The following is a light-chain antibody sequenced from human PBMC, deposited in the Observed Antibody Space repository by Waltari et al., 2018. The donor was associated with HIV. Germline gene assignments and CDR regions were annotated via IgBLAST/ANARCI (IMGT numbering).Light chain of an antibody. CDR3: HQYGTTPPT. CDR1: QSVGSSD. Sequence: VLTQSPGPLSLSPGKRVALSCRASQSVGSSDVAWYQQKRGQTPRLLMYGGSNRATGIPDRFSGSGSETDFTLTISRLEPEDCAVYYCHQYGTTPPTFGQGTQLEIK. V-gene: IGKV3-20*01. CDR2: GGS. J-gene: IGKJ1*01.